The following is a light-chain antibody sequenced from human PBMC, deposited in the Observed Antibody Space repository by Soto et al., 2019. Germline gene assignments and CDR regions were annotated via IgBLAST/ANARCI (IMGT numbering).Light chain of an antibody. V-gene: IGKV1-5*03. Sequence: DIQMTQSPSTLSASVGDRVTITCRASQSISSWLAWYQQKPGKAPKLLIYKASSLESGVPSRVSGSGSGTEFTLTISSLQPDDFATYYCQQDNRYSWTFGQGTKVEIK. J-gene: IGKJ1*01. CDR3: QQDNRYSWT. CDR1: QSISSW. CDR2: KAS.